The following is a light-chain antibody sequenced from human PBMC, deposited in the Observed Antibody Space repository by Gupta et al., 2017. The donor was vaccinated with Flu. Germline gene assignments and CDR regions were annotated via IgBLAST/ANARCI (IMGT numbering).Light chain of an antibody. V-gene: IGLV1-44*01. Sequence: RVTISCSGSSSNIGSNTANWYQQLPGMAPKLLMYSNNHRPSGVPDRFSGSKSGTSASLAIKGLQSEDEAEDYCEEWDDSLKGQVFGTGTKVTVL. J-gene: IGLJ1*01. CDR2: SNN. CDR1: SSNIGSNT. CDR3: EEWDDSLKGQV.